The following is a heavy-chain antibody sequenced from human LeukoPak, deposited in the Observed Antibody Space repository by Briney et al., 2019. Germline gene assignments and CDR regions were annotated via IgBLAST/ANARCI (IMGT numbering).Heavy chain of an antibody. Sequence: ASVKVSCKASGYTFTGYYMHWVRQAPGQGLEWMGWINPNSGGTNYAQKFQGRVTTTRDTSISTAYMELSRLRSDDTAVYYCARVTYYYDSSGPYYFDYWGQGTLVTVSS. CDR1: GYTFTGYY. CDR2: INPNSGGT. J-gene: IGHJ4*02. CDR3: ARVTYYYDSSGPYYFDY. D-gene: IGHD3-22*01. V-gene: IGHV1-2*02.